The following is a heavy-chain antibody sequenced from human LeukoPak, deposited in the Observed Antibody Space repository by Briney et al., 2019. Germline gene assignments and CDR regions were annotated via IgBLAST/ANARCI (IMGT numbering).Heavy chain of an antibody. J-gene: IGHJ4*02. D-gene: IGHD1-26*01. CDR1: GKSVTNHY. CDR3: ASRPYSGSYPGSDY. V-gene: IGHV1-2*02. CDR2: INPNSGGT. Sequence: ASVKVSCKASGKSVTNHYMHWVRQAPGQGLECMGWINPNSGGTNYAQKFQGRVTMTRDTSISTAYMELSRLRSDDTAVYYCASRPYSGSYPGSDYWGQGTLVTVSS.